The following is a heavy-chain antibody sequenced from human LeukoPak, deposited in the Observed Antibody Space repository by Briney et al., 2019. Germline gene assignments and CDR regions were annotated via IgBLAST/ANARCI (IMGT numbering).Heavy chain of an antibody. J-gene: IGHJ5*02. CDR3: ARLTRGWFDP. V-gene: IGHV4-59*08. CDR1: GGSISSYY. CDR2: IYYSGST. Sequence: SETLSLTGTGSGGSISSYYWSWIRQPPGKGLEWIGYIYYSGSTNYNPSLKSRVTISVDTSKNQFSLQLSSVTAADTAVYYCARLTRGWFDPWGQGTLVTVSS. D-gene: IGHD2-2*01.